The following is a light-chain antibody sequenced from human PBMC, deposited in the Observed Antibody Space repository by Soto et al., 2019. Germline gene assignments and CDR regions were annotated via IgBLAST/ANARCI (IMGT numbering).Light chain of an antibody. CDR3: QQGASFPRT. V-gene: IGKV1-8*01. Sequence: AIRMTQSPSSLSASTGDRVTITCRASQGISSYLAWYQQKPGKAPKLLIYAAYNLQSGVPSRFSGSGSGTDFTLTISCLQSEDFATYYCQQGASFPRTFGGGTKVDIK. CDR1: QGISSY. CDR2: AAY. J-gene: IGKJ4*01.